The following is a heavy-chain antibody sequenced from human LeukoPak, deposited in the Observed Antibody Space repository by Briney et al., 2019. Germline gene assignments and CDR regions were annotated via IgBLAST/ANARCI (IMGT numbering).Heavy chain of an antibody. Sequence: SVKVSCKASGGTFSSYAISWVRQAPGQGLEWMGGIIPIFGTANYAQKFQGRVTITADKSTSTAYMEQSSLRSEDTAVYYCVRSIAYYYYGMDVWGKGTTVTVSS. D-gene: IGHD3-10*01. CDR3: VRSIAYYYYGMDV. V-gene: IGHV1-69*06. CDR1: GGTFSSYA. CDR2: IIPIFGTA. J-gene: IGHJ6*04.